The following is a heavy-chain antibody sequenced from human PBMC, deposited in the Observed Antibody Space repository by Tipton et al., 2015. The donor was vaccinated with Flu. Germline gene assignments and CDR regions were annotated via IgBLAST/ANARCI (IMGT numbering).Heavy chain of an antibody. J-gene: IGHJ6*02. CDR3: AKDKGYSSSALEKSVDV. CDR1: EFSFDHYA. Sequence: SLRLSCAASEFSFDHYAMHWVRQVPGKGLEWVSGISWNSGRIDYADSVKGRFTISRDNAKNSLYLQMHSLRVEDTALYYCAKDKGYSSSALEKSVDVWGQGTTVTVSS. CDR2: ISWNSGRI. V-gene: IGHV3-9*01. D-gene: IGHD6-19*01.